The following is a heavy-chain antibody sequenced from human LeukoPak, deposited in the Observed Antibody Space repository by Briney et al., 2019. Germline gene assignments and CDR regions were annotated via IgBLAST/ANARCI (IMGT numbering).Heavy chain of an antibody. CDR3: TRSRWELLTIYYYYMDV. CDR2: IRYDGSNK. Sequence: PGGSLRLSCAASGFTFSSYGMHWVRQAPGKGLEWVAFIRYDGSNKYYADSVKGRFTISRDNSKNTLYLHVNSLRPEDTAVYYCTRSRWELLTIYYYYMDVWGKGTTVTVSS. D-gene: IGHD1-26*01. J-gene: IGHJ6*03. CDR1: GFTFSSYG. V-gene: IGHV3-30*02.